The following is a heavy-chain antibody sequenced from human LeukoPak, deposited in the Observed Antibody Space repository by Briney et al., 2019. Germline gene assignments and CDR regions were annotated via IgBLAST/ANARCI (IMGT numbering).Heavy chain of an antibody. CDR2: INHSGST. CDR1: GGSFSGYY. J-gene: IGHJ1*01. D-gene: IGHD3-22*01. V-gene: IGHV4-34*01. Sequence: SETLSLTCAVYGGSFSGYYWSWIRQPPGQGLEWIGEINHSGSTNYNPSLKSRVTISVDTSKNQFSLKLSSVTAADTAVYYCARGQNYYDSSGYLQHWGQGTLVTVSS. CDR3: ARGQNYYDSSGYLQH.